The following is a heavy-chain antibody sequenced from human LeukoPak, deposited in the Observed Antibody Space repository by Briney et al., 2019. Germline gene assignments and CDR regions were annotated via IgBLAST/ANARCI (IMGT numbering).Heavy chain of an antibody. CDR3: VKRSDSSGYYYMSY. D-gene: IGHD3-22*01. Sequence: PGGSLRLSCSASGFTFSSYAMHWVRQAPGKGLEYVSAISSNGGSTYYADPVKGRFTISRDNSKNTLYLQMSSLRAEDTAVYYCVKRSDSSGYYYMSYWGQGTLVTVSS. J-gene: IGHJ4*02. V-gene: IGHV3-64D*09. CDR1: GFTFSSYA. CDR2: ISSNGGST.